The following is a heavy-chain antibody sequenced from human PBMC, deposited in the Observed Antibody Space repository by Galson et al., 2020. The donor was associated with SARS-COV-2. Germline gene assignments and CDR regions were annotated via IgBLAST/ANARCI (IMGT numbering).Heavy chain of an antibody. V-gene: IGHV2-70*11. CDR1: GFPPSTSGMC. J-gene: IGHJ4*02. Sequence: ALVKPTQTLTLTCTFPGFPPSTSGMCVSWIRQPPGKALPCLARIDWDDDKYYSPSLKTRLTISKDTSKNQVVLTMTNMDPVDTATYYCARTWIQEWVAFDYWGQGTLVTVSS. D-gene: IGHD5-18*01. CDR3: ARTWIQEWVAFDY. CDR2: IDWDDDK.